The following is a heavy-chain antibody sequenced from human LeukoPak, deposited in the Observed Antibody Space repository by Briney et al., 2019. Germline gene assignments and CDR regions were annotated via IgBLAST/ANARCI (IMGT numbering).Heavy chain of an antibody. CDR3: AREKRDGYNYFDY. D-gene: IGHD5-24*01. Sequence: SETLSLTCTVSGGSISSGSYYWRWIRQPAGKGLEWIGRIYTSGSTNYNPSLKSRVTISVDTSKNQFSLKLSSVTAADTAVYYCAREKRDGYNYFDYWGQGTLVTVSS. CDR1: GGSISSGSYY. J-gene: IGHJ4*02. V-gene: IGHV4-61*02. CDR2: IYTSGST.